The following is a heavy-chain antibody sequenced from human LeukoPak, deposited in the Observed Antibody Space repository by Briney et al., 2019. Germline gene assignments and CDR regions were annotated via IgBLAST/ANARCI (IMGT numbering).Heavy chain of an antibody. CDR3: ATLRERGFFDY. V-gene: IGHV1-69*13. CDR2: IIPIFGTA. Sequence: ASVKVSCKASGGTFSSYAISWVRQAPGQGLEWMGGIIPIFGTANYAQKFQGRVTITADESTSTAYMELSSLRSEDTAVYYCATLRERGFFDYWGQGILVTVSS. D-gene: IGHD4-23*01. CDR1: GGTFSSYA. J-gene: IGHJ4*02.